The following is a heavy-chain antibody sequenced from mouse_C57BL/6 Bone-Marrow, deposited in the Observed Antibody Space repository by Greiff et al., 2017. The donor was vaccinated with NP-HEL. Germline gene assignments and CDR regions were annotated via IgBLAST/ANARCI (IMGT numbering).Heavy chain of an antibody. Sequence: VQVVESGPGLVAPSQSLSITCTVSGFSLTSYGVHWVRQPPGKGLEWLVVIWSDGSTTYNSALKSRLSINKDTTKSQVFLKMNSLQTDDTAMYYCARHALFYGSSYNYAMDYWGQGTSVTVSS. D-gene: IGHD1-1*01. J-gene: IGHJ4*01. CDR3: ARHALFYGSSYNYAMDY. CDR1: GFSLTSYG. CDR2: IWSDGST. V-gene: IGHV2-6-1*01.